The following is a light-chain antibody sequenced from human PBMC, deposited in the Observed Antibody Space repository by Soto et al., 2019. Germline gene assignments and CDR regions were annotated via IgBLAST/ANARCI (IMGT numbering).Light chain of an antibody. V-gene: IGKV3-20*01. CDR3: QQYGSSPRFT. Sequence: EIVLTQSPGTLSLSPGERATLSCRASQSVSSSYLAWYQQKPGQAPRLLIYGASSTATGIPARFSGSGSGTDFTLTISRLEPEDFAVYYCQQYGSSPRFTFGEGTKVEIK. CDR1: QSVSSSY. CDR2: GAS. J-gene: IGKJ4*01.